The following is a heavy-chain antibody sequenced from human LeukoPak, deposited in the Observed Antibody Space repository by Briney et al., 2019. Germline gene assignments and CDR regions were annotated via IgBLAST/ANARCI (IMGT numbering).Heavy chain of an antibody. D-gene: IGHD6-19*01. CDR3: ATAVASSSGWYADY. Sequence: GGSLRLSCAASGFTVSSNYMSWVRQAPGKGLEWVSVIYSGGTTNYADSVKGRFTVSRDNSKNTLYLQMNSLRAEDTAVYYCATAVASSSGWYADYWGQGTLVTVSS. CDR1: GFTVSSNY. V-gene: IGHV3-53*01. J-gene: IGHJ4*02. CDR2: IYSGGTT.